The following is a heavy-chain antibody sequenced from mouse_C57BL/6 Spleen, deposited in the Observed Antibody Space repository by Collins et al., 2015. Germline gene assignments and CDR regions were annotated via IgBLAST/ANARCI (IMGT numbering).Heavy chain of an antibody. CDR1: GFDFSGYW. J-gene: IGHJ2*01. CDR2: INPDSSTI. V-gene: IGHV4-1*02. Sequence: EVKLLESGGGLVQPGGSLKLSCAASGFDFSGYWMSWVRQAPGKGLEWIGEINPDSSTINYTPSLKDKFIISRDNADNTLYLQMSKVRSEDTALYYCAGLYYYGHFDYWGQGTTLTVSS. CDR3: AGLYYYGHFDY. D-gene: IGHD1-1*01.